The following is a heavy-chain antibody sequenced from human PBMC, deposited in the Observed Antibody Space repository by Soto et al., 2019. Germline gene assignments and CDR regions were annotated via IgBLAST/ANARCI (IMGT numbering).Heavy chain of an antibody. V-gene: IGHV4-34*01. Sequence: QVQLQQWGAGLLKPSETLSLTCAVYGGSFSGFYWSWFRQPPGKGLEWIGEINHSGSTNYNPSLKSRVTISVDTSKNQFSLKLSSVTAADTAVYYCARGLLRPYYYYYMDVWGKGTTVTVSS. D-gene: IGHD1-26*01. J-gene: IGHJ6*03. CDR1: GGSFSGFY. CDR2: INHSGST. CDR3: ARGLLRPYYYYYMDV.